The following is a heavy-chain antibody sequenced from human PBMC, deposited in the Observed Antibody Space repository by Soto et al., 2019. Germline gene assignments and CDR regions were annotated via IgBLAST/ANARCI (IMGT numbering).Heavy chain of an antibody. D-gene: IGHD3-10*01. Sequence: SETLSLTCAVSGGSISSGGYSWSWIRQPPGKGLEWIGYIYHSGSTYYNPSLKSRVTISVDRSKNQFSLKLSSVTAADTAVYYCARVLPYYYGSGSYYFNDVWGQGTTVTVSS. V-gene: IGHV4-30-2*01. J-gene: IGHJ6*02. CDR2: IYHSGST. CDR1: GGSISSGGYS. CDR3: ARVLPYYYGSGSYYFNDV.